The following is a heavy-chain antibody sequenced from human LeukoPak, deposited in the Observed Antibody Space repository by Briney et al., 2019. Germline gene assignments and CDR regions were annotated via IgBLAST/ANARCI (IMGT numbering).Heavy chain of an antibody. D-gene: IGHD1-1*01. CDR1: GFTLSSYW. Sequence: GGSLRLSCAASGFTLSSYWMHWVRQAPGKGLVWVSRITSDGSSTSYADSVKGRFTISSDNAKNTLFLQMSSLRAEDTAVYYCARSNWNDEGGFDYWGQGTLVTVSS. J-gene: IGHJ4*02. V-gene: IGHV3-74*01. CDR3: ARSNWNDEGGFDY. CDR2: ITSDGSST.